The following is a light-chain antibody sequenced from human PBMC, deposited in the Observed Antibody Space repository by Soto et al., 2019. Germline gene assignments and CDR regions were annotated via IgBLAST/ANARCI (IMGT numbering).Light chain of an antibody. V-gene: IGKV3-20*01. Sequence: EIVLTQSPGTLSLSPGESATLSCRASQSVSSNYLAWYQQKPGQAPRLLIYGASSRATGIPDRFSGSGSGADFTLSISRLEPEDSAVYYCHQYGSLYTFGQGTKLEIK. CDR2: GAS. CDR1: QSVSSNY. J-gene: IGKJ2*01. CDR3: HQYGSLYT.